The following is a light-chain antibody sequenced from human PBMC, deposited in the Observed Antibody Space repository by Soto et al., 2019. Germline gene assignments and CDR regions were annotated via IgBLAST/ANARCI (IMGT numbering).Light chain of an antibody. CDR3: QHYNSYSEA. Sequence: DIQMTQSPSSLSASVGERVARTCRASQTISSWLAWYQQKPGKAPKLLIYKASTLKSGVPSRFSGSGSGTEFTLTISSLQPDDFATYYCQHYNSYSEAFGQGTKVDI. J-gene: IGKJ1*01. V-gene: IGKV1-5*03. CDR1: QTISSW. CDR2: KAS.